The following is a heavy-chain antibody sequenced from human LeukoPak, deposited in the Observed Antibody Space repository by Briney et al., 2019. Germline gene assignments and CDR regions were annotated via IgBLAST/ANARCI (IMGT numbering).Heavy chain of an antibody. CDR3: AKFASTSCCQSAFDI. CDR1: GFTFSNNA. J-gene: IGHJ3*02. V-gene: IGHV3-23*01. CDR2: ISDSGGNT. D-gene: IGHD2-2*01. Sequence: GGSLRLSCAAYGFTFSNNAMSWVRQAPGKGLEWVSAISDSGGNTYYTDSVKGRFTISRDSSKNTLYLQMNSLRAEDTAVYYCAKFASTSCCQSAFDIWGQGTMVTVSS.